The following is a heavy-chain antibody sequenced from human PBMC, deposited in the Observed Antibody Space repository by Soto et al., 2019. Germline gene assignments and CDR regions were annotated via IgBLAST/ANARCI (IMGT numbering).Heavy chain of an antibody. CDR3: TTASSGSYGMDV. CDR1: GFSFNTYW. Sequence: GGSLRLSCAAAGFSFNTYWMSWVRQAPGKGLEWVGRIKSKTDGGTTDYAAPVKGRFTISRDDSKNTLYLQMNSLKTEDTAVYYCTTASSGSYGMDVWGQGTTVTVSS. J-gene: IGHJ6*02. D-gene: IGHD1-26*01. V-gene: IGHV3-15*01. CDR2: IKSKTDGGTT.